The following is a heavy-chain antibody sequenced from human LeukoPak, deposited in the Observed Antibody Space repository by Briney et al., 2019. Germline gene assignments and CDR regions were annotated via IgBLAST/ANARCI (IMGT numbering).Heavy chain of an antibody. D-gene: IGHD4-11*01. CDR1: GFTFSSFW. CDR2: INQDGSGK. CDR3: ARDTGYSNYDY. V-gene: IGHV3-7*01. J-gene: IGHJ4*02. Sequence: GGSLRLSCAASGFTFSSFWMSWVRQAPGKGLEWVANINQDGSGKYYVDSVKGRFTISRDNAKNTLYLQMNSLRADDTAMYYCARDTGYSNYDYWGQGTLVTVSS.